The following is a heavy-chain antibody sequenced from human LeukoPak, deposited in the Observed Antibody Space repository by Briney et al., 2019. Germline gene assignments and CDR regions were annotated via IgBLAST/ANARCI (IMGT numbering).Heavy chain of an antibody. CDR3: ARQQLGGYFDY. CDR1: GYIFTSYG. V-gene: IGHV1-18*01. CDR2: ISAYNGNT. D-gene: IGHD6-13*01. Sequence: ASVNVSCKASGYIFTSYGISWVRQAPGQGLEWMGWISAYNGNTNYAQKLQGRVTMTTDTSTSTAYMELRSLRSDDAAVYYCARQQLGGYFDYWGQGTLVTVSS. J-gene: IGHJ4*02.